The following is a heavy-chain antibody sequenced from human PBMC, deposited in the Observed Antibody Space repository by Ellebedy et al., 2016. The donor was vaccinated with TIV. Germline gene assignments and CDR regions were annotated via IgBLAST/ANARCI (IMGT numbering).Heavy chain of an antibody. CDR3: AKGRGGGSDSSAPRYYFDY. CDR2: ISYDGSNK. J-gene: IGHJ4*02. Sequence: PGGSLRLSCAASGFTFSSYGMHWVRQAPGKGLEWVAVISYDGSNKYYADSVKGRFTISRDNSKNTLYLQMNSLRAEDTAVYYCAKGRGGGSDSSAPRYYFDYWGLGTLVTVSS. V-gene: IGHV3-30*18. D-gene: IGHD3-22*01. CDR1: GFTFSSYG.